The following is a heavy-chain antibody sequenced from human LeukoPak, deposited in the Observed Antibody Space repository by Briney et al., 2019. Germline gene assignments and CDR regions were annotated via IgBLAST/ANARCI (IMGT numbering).Heavy chain of an antibody. D-gene: IGHD6-19*01. J-gene: IGHJ3*02. CDR3: ARDMTGSGWNDAFDI. V-gene: IGHV4-61*02. CDR2: IYSSGNS. CDR1: GASISSDSYY. Sequence: PSETLSLTCTVSGASISSDSYYWSWILQPAGKGLEWIGRIYSSGNSKYNPALMSRVTISLDTSKNQLSLNLSSVTAADTAVYYCARDMTGSGWNDAFDIWGQGTMVTVSS.